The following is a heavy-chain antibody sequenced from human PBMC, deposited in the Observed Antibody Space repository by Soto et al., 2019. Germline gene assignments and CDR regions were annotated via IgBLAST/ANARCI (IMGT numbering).Heavy chain of an antibody. Sequence: GASVKVSCKASGGTFSSYAISWVRQAPGQGLEWMGGIIPIFGTANYAQKFQGRVTITADKSTSTAYMELSSLRSEDTAVYYCAVPLRGLKYYYYGMDVWGQGTMVTVSS. J-gene: IGHJ6*02. CDR2: IIPIFGTA. D-gene: IGHD2-15*01. CDR3: AVPLRGLKYYYYGMDV. V-gene: IGHV1-69*06. CDR1: GGTFSSYA.